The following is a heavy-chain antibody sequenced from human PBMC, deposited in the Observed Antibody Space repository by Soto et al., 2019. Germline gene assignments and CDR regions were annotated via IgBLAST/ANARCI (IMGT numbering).Heavy chain of an antibody. D-gene: IGHD3-22*01. CDR3: AREYDSSGFPRPYFDY. CDR2: VHYNGNT. CDR1: SDSISSYY. J-gene: IGHJ4*02. Sequence: PSETLSLTCIVSSDSISSYYWTWIRQPPGKGLEWLGFVHYNGNTNYNPSLKSRVTISLDTSKNQFSLKLSSVTAADTAVYYCAREYDSSGFPRPYFDYWGQGTLVTVSS. V-gene: IGHV4-59*01.